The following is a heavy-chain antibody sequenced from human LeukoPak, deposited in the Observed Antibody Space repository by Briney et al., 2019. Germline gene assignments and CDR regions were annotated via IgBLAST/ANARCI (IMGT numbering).Heavy chain of an antibody. CDR2: ISYDGSNK. V-gene: IGHV3-30-3*01. D-gene: IGHD6-19*01. CDR1: GFTFSSYA. Sequence: PGGSLRLSCAASGFTFSSYAMHWVRQAPGKGLEWVAVISYDGSNKYYADSVKGRFTISRDNSKNTLYLQMNSLRAEDTAVYYCARGSQYSSVDPWGQGTLVTVSS. CDR3: ARGSQYSSVDP. J-gene: IGHJ5*02.